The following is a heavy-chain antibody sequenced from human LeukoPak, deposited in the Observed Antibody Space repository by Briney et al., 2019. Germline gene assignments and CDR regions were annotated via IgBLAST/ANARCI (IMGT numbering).Heavy chain of an antibody. CDR2: INPSGGST. V-gene: IGHV1-46*01. D-gene: IGHD6-6*01. Sequence: ASVKVSCKASGYTFTSYYMHWVRQAPGQGLEWMGIINPSGGSTSYAQKFQGRVTMTTDTSTSTAYMELRSLRSDDTAVYYCARDSSSPTSDYWGQGTLVTVSS. J-gene: IGHJ4*02. CDR3: ARDSSSPTSDY. CDR1: GYTFTSYY.